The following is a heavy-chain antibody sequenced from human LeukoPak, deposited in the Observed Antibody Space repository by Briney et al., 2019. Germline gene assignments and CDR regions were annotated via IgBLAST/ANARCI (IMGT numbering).Heavy chain of an antibody. Sequence: PGRSLRLSCAASGFTFSSYGMHWVRQAPGKGLEWVAFIRYDGSNKYYADSVKGRFTISRDNSKNTLYLQMNSLRAEDTAVYYCAKERYCSSTSCYGDEPLDYWGQGTLVTVSS. CDR1: GFTFSSYG. V-gene: IGHV3-30*02. D-gene: IGHD2-2*01. J-gene: IGHJ4*02. CDR3: AKERYCSSTSCYGDEPLDY. CDR2: IRYDGSNK.